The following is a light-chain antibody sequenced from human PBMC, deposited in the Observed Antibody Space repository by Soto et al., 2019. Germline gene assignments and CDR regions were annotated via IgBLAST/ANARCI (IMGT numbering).Light chain of an antibody. Sequence: DIQMTQSPSSLSASVGDRVTIICRASQSVSTLLAWYQQKPGKAPKVLIYDASSWAGGVPSRFTGSGSGTEFTLTINSLQPDDFATYYCQQYSVYWTFGQGTKVDI. V-gene: IGKV1-5*02. J-gene: IGKJ1*01. CDR1: QSVSTL. CDR2: DAS. CDR3: QQYSVYWT.